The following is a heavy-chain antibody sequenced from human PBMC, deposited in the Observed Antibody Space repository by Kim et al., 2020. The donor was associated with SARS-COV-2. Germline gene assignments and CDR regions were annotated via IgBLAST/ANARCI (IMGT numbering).Heavy chain of an antibody. CDR3: ARATFSSGSWFDP. V-gene: IGHV4-31*03. D-gene: IGHD3-22*01. CDR2: ICYSGST. Sequence: SETLSLTCTVSVGSISSGIYCWSWIRQHPGKGLEWIGYICYSGSTYYNPSLKSRVTISGDTSKNQFSLKLSSVTAADTAVYYCARATFSSGSWFDPWGQGTLVTVSS. J-gene: IGHJ5*02. CDR1: VGSISSGIYC.